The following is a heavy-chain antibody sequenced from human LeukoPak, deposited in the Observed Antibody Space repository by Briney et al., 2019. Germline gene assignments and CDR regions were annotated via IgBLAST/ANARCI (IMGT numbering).Heavy chain of an antibody. V-gene: IGHV4-31*03. CDR3: ARDRTGYFFDD. J-gene: IGHJ4*02. CDR2: IYSSGTT. CDR1: GASISSGAYY. Sequence: SETLSLTCTVSGASISSGAYYWSWIRQHPGKGLEWIGNIYSSGTTYYNPSLKSRVTISLDTSENQFSLKLSSVTAADTAVYFCARDRTGYFFDDWGQGTLVTVSS.